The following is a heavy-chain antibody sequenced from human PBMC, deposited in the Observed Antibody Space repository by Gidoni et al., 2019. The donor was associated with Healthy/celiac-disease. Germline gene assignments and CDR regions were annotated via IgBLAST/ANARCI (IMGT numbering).Heavy chain of an antibody. CDR1: GYTFTSYY. D-gene: IGHD5-12*01. J-gene: IGHJ4*02. CDR2: INHSGGST. V-gene: IGHV1-46*01. CDR3: ARDVVGGYDSGPFDY. Sequence: QVQLVQSGAEVQKPGASVKVSCKASGYTFTSYYMHWVRQAPGQGLEWMGIINHSGGSTSYAQKCQGRVTMTRDTSTSTVYMELSSLRSEDTAVYYCARDVVGGYDSGPFDYWGQGTLVTVSS.